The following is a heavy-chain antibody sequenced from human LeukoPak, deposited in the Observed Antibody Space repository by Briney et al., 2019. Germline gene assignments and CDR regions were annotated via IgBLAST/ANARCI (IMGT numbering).Heavy chain of an antibody. J-gene: IGHJ4*02. V-gene: IGHV3-7*01. CDR3: AREEWAVVVPAAGNDY. D-gene: IGHD2-2*01. Sequence: PGGSLRLSCAASGFTFSSYWMSWVRQAPGKGLEWVANIKQDGSEKYYVDSVKGRFTISRDNAKNSLYLQMNSLRAEDTAVYYCAREEWAVVVPAAGNDYWGRGTLVTVSS. CDR1: GFTFSSYW. CDR2: IKQDGSEK.